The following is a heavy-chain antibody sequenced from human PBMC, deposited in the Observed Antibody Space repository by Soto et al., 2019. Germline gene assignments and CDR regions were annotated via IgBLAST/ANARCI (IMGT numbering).Heavy chain of an antibody. CDR1: RYTFTSYG. CDR3: ARRVLAAAGTNWFDP. J-gene: IGHJ5*02. D-gene: IGHD6-13*01. CDR2: ISAYNGNT. V-gene: IGHV1-18*01. Sequence: ASVKVSFKASRYTFTSYGISWVRQAPGQGLEWMGWISAYNGNTNYAQKLQGRVTMTTDTSTSTAYKELRSLRSDDTAVYYCARRVLAAAGTNWFDPWGQGTLVTVSS.